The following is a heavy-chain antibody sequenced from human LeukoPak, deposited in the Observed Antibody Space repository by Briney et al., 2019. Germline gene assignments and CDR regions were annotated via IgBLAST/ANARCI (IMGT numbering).Heavy chain of an antibody. CDR2: IIPIFGTA. Sequence: SVKVSCKASGGTFNSYAISWVRQAPGQGLEWMGGIIPIFGTANYAQKFQGRVTITADESTSTAYMELSSLRSEDTAVYYCARNYDFWSGYHGYFDYWGQGTLVTVSS. D-gene: IGHD3-3*01. CDR3: ARNYDFWSGYHGYFDY. V-gene: IGHV1-69*13. J-gene: IGHJ4*02. CDR1: GGTFNSYA.